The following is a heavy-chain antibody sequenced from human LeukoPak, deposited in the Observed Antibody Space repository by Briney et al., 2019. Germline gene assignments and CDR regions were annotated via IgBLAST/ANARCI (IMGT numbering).Heavy chain of an antibody. J-gene: IGHJ4*02. CDR2: IYYSGST. CDR3: ARTPPIWEWELPYFDY. Sequence: PSETLSLTCAVYGGSFSGYYWSWIRQPPGKGLEWIGYIYYSGSTNYNPSLKSRVTISVDTSKNQFSLKLSSVTAADTAVYYCARTPPIWEWELPYFDYWGQGTLVTVSS. CDR1: GGSFSGYY. D-gene: IGHD1-26*01. V-gene: IGHV4-59*01.